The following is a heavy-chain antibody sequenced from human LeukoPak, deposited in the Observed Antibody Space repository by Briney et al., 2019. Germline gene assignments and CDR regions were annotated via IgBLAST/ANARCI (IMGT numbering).Heavy chain of an antibody. CDR1: GFTFSSYA. CDR3: ARENVDTAMVTPNFDY. V-gene: IGHV3-23*01. Sequence: PGGSLRLSCAASGFTFSSYAMSWVRQAPGKGLEWVSGISGSGDNTYYADSVKGRFTISRDNSKNTLYVQVNSLGTEDTAAYYCARENVDTAMVTPNFDYWGQGTLVTVSS. J-gene: IGHJ4*02. CDR2: ISGSGDNT. D-gene: IGHD5-18*01.